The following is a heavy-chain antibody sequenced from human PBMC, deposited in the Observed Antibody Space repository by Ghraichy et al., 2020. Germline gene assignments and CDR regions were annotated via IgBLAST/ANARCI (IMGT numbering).Heavy chain of an antibody. D-gene: IGHD6-13*01. V-gene: IGHV3-21*04. CDR1: GFTFSSYS. CDR2: ISSSSSYI. J-gene: IGHJ4*02. Sequence: LSLTCAASGFTFSSYSMNWVRQAPGKGLEWVSHISSSSSYIYYADSVKGRFTISRDNAKNSLYLQMNSLRAEDTAVYYCAREYSSSWYPYDYWGQGTLVTVSS. CDR3: AREYSSSWYPYDY.